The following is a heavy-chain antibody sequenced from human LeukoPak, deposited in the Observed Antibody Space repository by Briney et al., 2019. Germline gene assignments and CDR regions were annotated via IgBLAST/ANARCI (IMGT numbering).Heavy chain of an antibody. CDR1: GGSISSYY. Sequence: SETLSLTCTVSGGSISSYYWSWIRQPPGKGLEWIGYIYTSGSTNYNPSLKSRVTISVDTSKNQCSLKLSSVTAADTAVYYCARHPPIYSNGWTFDYWGQGTLVTVSS. J-gene: IGHJ4*02. D-gene: IGHD6-19*01. V-gene: IGHV4-4*09. CDR2: IYTSGST. CDR3: ARHPPIYSNGWTFDY.